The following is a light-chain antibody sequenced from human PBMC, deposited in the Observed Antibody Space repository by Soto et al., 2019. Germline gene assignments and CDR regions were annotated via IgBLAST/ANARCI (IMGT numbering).Light chain of an antibody. Sequence: DIVMTQSPLSLPVTPGEPASISCRSSQSLLHSNGYNYLDWYLQKPGQSPQLLIYLGSNRASGVXDKXSCSGSGTDFTLKLSRVEAEDVGVYYFMQALQTPYTFGQGTKLEIK. CDR2: LGS. V-gene: IGKV2-28*01. CDR1: QSLLHSNGYNY. J-gene: IGKJ2*01. CDR3: MQALQTPYT.